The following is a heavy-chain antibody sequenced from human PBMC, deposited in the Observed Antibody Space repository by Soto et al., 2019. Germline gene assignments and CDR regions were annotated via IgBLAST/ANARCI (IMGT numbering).Heavy chain of an antibody. CDR3: ATGLVTGYSSGWYHYFDY. CDR2: FDPEDGET. CDR1: GYTLTELS. V-gene: IGHV1-24*01. J-gene: IGHJ4*02. Sequence: ASVKVSCKVSGYTLTELSIHWVRQARGKGLEWMGGFDPEDGETIYAQKFQGRVTMTEDTSTDTAYMELSSLRSEDTAVYYCATGLVTGYSSGWYHYFDYWGQGTPVTVSS. D-gene: IGHD6-19*01.